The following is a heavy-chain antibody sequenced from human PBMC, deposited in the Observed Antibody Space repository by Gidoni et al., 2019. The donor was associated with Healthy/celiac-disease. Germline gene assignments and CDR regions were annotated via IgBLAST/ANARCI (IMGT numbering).Heavy chain of an antibody. Sequence: EVQLVESGGGLVKPGGSCRPPCAAPGFTFSNTWMSWVRQAPGKGLEWVGRIKSKTDGGTTDCAAPVKGRFTISRDDSKNTLNLQMNSLKTEDTAVYYCTALSISMTYWGQGTLVTVSS. CDR1: GFTFSNTW. J-gene: IGHJ4*02. CDR3: TALSISMTY. CDR2: IKSKTDGGTT. D-gene: IGHD3-22*01. V-gene: IGHV3-15*01.